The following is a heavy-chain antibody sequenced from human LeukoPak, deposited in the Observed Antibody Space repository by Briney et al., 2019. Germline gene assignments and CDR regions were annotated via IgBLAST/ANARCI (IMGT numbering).Heavy chain of an antibody. CDR1: GFTFSSIY. CDR2: IYSGGST. Sequence: GGSLRLSFSASGFTFSSIYMSWVRQAPGKGLEWVSVIYSGGSTYYADSVKGRFTISRHNSKNTLYLQMNSLRAEDTAVYYCARACITVTSDAFDIWGQGTMVTVSS. CDR3: ARACITVTSDAFDI. V-gene: IGHV3-53*04. J-gene: IGHJ3*02. D-gene: IGHD4-17*01.